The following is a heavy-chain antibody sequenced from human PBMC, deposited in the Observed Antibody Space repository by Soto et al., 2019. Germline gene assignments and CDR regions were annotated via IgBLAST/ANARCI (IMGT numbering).Heavy chain of an antibody. CDR1: GGTFIRYV. CDR2: IIPVFGTA. V-gene: IGHV1-69*13. Sequence: SVKVSCKASGGTFIRYVFSWVRQAPGQGLAWMGVIIPVFGTANYAQKFQGRVTITADESTSTAYMELSSLRSEDTAVYSCARALGYCSGGSCSDYYYGMDVWGQGTAVIVCS. D-gene: IGHD2-15*01. CDR3: ARALGYCSGGSCSDYYYGMDV. J-gene: IGHJ6*01.